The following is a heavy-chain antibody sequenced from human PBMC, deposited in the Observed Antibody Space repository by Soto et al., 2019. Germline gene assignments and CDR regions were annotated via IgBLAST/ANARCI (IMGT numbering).Heavy chain of an antibody. V-gene: IGHV5-51*01. CDR3: ARNKGYCSSTSCYGMDV. J-gene: IGHJ6*02. CDR2: IYPGDSDT. Sequence: GESLKISCKGSGYSFTSYWIVWVRQMPGKGLEWMGTIYPGDSDTRYSPSFQGQVTISADKSINTAYLQWNSLKASDTAMYFCARNKGYCSSTSCYGMDVWGQGATVTVSS. CDR1: GYSFTSYW. D-gene: IGHD2-2*01.